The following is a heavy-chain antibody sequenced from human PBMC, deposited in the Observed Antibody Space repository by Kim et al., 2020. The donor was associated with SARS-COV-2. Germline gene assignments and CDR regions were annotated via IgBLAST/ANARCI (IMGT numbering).Heavy chain of an antibody. D-gene: IGHD3-3*01. CDR2: ISWNSGSI. Sequence: GGSLRLSCAASGFTFDDYAMHWVRQAPGKGLEWVSGISWNSGSIGYADSVKGRFTISRDNAKNSLYLQMNSLRAEDTALYYCAKDITYDFWYYFDYWGQGTLVTVSS. V-gene: IGHV3-9*01. J-gene: IGHJ4*02. CDR1: GFTFDDYA. CDR3: AKDITYDFWYYFDY.